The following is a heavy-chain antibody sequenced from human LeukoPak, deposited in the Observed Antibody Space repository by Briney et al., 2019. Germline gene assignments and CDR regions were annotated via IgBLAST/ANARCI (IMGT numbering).Heavy chain of an antibody. CDR1: GYIFIDYE. V-gene: IGHV1-8*03. J-gene: IGHJ6*03. CDR3: ARGRYMDV. Sequence: ASVKVSCKTSGYIFIDYEINWVRQATGQGLEWMGWMNPKSGDTGYEQKFQGRVTITRDSSISTVYMVLSSLRSDDTALYYCARGRYMDVWGKGTTVTVSS. CDR2: MNPKSGDT.